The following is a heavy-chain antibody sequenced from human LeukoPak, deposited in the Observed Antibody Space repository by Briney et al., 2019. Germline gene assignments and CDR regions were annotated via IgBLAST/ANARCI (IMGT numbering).Heavy chain of an antibody. CDR3: ARSLGYCSGGSCYLDF. J-gene: IGHJ4*02. V-gene: IGHV3-64*01. CDR1: GFTFNNYP. D-gene: IGHD2-15*01. CDR2: ISSNGGST. Sequence: GGSLRLSCAGSGFTFNNYPISWVRQTPGKGLEYVSAISSNGGSTSYASSVKDRFTISRDNSKNTLYLQMGSLRAEDMAVYYCARSLGYCSGGSCYLDFWGQGTLVTVSS.